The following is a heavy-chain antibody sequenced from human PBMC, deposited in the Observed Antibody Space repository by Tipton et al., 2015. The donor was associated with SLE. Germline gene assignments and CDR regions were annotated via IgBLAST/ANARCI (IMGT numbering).Heavy chain of an antibody. V-gene: IGHV3-33*01. J-gene: IGHJ6*03. CDR1: GFTFSSYG. Sequence: SGFTFSSYGMHWVRQAPGKGLEWVAVIWYDGSNKYYADSVKGRFTISRDNSKNTLYLQMNSLRAEDTAVYYCARGHPPTGTTYYYYYMDVWGKGTTVTVSS. CDR2: IWYDGSNK. D-gene: IGHD1-7*01. CDR3: ARGHPPTGTTYYYYYMDV.